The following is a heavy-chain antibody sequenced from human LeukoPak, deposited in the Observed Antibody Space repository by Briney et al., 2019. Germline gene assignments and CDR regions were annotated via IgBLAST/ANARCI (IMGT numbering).Heavy chain of an antibody. D-gene: IGHD4-11*01. CDR2: ISPDGSAE. Sequence: GGSLRLSCEASGFALSSYWMSWVRQAPGKGLELVANISPDGSAEDYVDSVRGRFAISRDNAKRSLYLQMNSLSPEDTAVYYCANQAYSQFDYWGQGTLVSVSS. CDR3: ANQAYSQFDY. CDR1: GFALSSYW. J-gene: IGHJ4*02. V-gene: IGHV3-7*01.